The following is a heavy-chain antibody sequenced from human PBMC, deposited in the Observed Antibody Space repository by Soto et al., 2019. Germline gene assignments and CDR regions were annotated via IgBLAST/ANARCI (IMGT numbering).Heavy chain of an antibody. CDR1: GFTLRSYW. CDR3: AKGSIEYSASVDH. J-gene: IGHJ4*02. V-gene: IGHV3-7*03. CDR2: IKTDASEK. Sequence: EEQLVASGGGLVQPGGSLRLSCAASGFTLRSYWMSWVRQAPGKGLEWLATIKTDASEKKYVDSVKGRFTVFRDNAKNVLSLEMNSLRAEDTAIYFCAKGSIEYSASVDHWGQGTLVLVSS. D-gene: IGHD5-12*01.